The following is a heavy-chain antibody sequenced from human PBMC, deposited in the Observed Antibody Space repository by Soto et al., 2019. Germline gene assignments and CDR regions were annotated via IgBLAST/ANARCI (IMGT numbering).Heavy chain of an antibody. Sequence: GASVKVSCKASGYTFTSYAMHWVRQAPGQRLEWMGWINAGNGNTKYSQKFQGRVTITRDTSASTAYMELSSLRSEDTAVYYCARERKEQWLGPDGFDPWGQGTLVTVSS. V-gene: IGHV1-3*01. CDR2: INAGNGNT. CDR3: ARERKEQWLGPDGFDP. CDR1: GYTFTSYA. D-gene: IGHD6-19*01. J-gene: IGHJ5*02.